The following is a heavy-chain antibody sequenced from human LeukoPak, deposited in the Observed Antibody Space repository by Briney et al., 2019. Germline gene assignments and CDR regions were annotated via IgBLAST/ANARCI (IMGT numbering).Heavy chain of an antibody. CDR1: GGTFSSYA. CDR2: IIPIFGIA. V-gene: IGHV1-69*04. D-gene: IGHD3-22*01. Sequence: ASVKLSCKASGGTFSSYAISWVRQAPGQGLEWMGRIIPIFGIANYAQTFLGRGTITADKSTSTEFMELVGLRSDDTAVYYCWRDGAYYYDSSGPSWGQGTLVTVSS. J-gene: IGHJ4*02. CDR3: WRDGAYYYDSSGPS.